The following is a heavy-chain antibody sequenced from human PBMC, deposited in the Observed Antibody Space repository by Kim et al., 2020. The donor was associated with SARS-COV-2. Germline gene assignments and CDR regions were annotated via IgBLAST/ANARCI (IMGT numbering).Heavy chain of an antibody. CDR1: GGTFSSYA. V-gene: IGHV1-69*13. J-gene: IGHJ4*02. CDR3: ARDLEGEMATSPLGY. Sequence: SVKVSCKASGGTFSSYAISWVRQAPGQGLEWMGGIIPIFGTANYAQKFQGRVTITADESTSTAYMELSSLRSEDTAVYYCARDLEGEMATSPLGYWGQGTLVTVSS. D-gene: IGHD5-12*01. CDR2: IIPIFGTA.